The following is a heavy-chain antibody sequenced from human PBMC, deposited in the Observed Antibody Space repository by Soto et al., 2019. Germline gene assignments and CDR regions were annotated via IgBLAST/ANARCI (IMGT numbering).Heavy chain of an antibody. CDR3: ARDPLVQGDYYGMDV. D-gene: IGHD1-1*01. Sequence: VQLQESGPGLVKPSETLSLTCTVSGGSVSSGSYYWSWIRQPPGKGLEWIGYIYYSGSTNYNPSLKSRVTISVDTSKNQFSLKLSSVTAADTAVYYCARDPLVQGDYYGMDVWGQGTTVTVSS. J-gene: IGHJ6*02. CDR1: GGSVSSGSYY. CDR2: IYYSGST. V-gene: IGHV4-61*01.